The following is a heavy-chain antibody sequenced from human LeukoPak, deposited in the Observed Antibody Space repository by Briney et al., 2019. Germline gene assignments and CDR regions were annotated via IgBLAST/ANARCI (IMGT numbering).Heavy chain of an antibody. Sequence: GGSLRLSCAASGFTFSSYAMSWVRQAPGKGLEWVSAISGSGGSTYYADSVKGRFTISRDNSKNTLYLQMNSLRAEDTAVYYCAKDISDSSGYLHYFDYWGQGTLVTVSS. D-gene: IGHD3-22*01. CDR3: AKDISDSSGYLHYFDY. J-gene: IGHJ4*02. CDR2: ISGSGGST. CDR1: GFTFSSYA. V-gene: IGHV3-23*01.